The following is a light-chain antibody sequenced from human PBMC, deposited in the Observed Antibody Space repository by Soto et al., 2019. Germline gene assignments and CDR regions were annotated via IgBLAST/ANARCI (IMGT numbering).Light chain of an antibody. J-gene: IGKJ3*01. Sequence: DIKMTQSPFSLTASVGVRGTITCPASHHLRIYLNCYHHKPGRAPKLLIYDASKLETGVPSRFSGSGYGTDFTFTISSLQPEDIATYYCQQYDNLPLTFGPGTKVDMK. CDR2: DAS. CDR3: QQYDNLPLT. CDR1: HHLRIY. V-gene: IGKV1-33*01.